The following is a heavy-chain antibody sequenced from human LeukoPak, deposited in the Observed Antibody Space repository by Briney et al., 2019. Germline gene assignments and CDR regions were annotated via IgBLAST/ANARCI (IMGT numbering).Heavy chain of an antibody. CDR1: GGSISSSSYY. CDR2: IYYSGST. Sequence: SEALSLTCTVSGGSISSSSYYWGWIRQPPGKGLEWIGSIYYSGSTYYNPSLESRVTISVDTSKNQFSLKLSSVTAADTAVYYCATPTWYSSSPRGYYMDVWGKGTTVTVSS. J-gene: IGHJ6*03. CDR3: ATPTWYSSSPRGYYMDV. V-gene: IGHV4-39*01. D-gene: IGHD6-6*01.